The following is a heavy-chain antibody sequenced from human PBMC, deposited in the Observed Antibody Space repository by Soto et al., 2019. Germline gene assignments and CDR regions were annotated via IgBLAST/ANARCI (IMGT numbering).Heavy chain of an antibody. CDR1: GFTFSSYA. V-gene: IGHV3-30-3*01. CDR3: ARDIAVPPTPYYYYYGMDV. CDR2: ISYDGSNK. J-gene: IGHJ6*02. D-gene: IGHD6-19*01. Sequence: GGSLRLSCAASGFTFSSYAMHWVRQAPGKGLEWVAVISYDGSNKYYADSVKGRFTISRDNSKNPLYLQMNSLRAEDTAVYYCARDIAVPPTPYYYYYGMDVWGQGTTVTVSS.